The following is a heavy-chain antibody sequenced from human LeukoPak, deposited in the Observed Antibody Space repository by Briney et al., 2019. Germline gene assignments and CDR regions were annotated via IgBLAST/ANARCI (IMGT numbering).Heavy chain of an antibody. J-gene: IGHJ3*02. CDR2: ISSSSSYI. D-gene: IGHD2-2*01. CDR3: ARVLIPAVPRSAFDI. Sequence: PGGSLRLSCAASGFTFSSYSMNWVRQAPGKGLEWVSSISSSSSYIYYADSVKGRFTISRDNAKNSLHLQMNSLRAEDTAVYYCARVLIPAVPRSAFDIWGQGTMVTVSS. CDR1: GFTFSSYS. V-gene: IGHV3-21*01.